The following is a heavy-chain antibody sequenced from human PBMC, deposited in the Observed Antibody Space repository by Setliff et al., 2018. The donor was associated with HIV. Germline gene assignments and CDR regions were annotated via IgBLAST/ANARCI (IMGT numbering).Heavy chain of an antibody. CDR3: TSSFRIFYYDSRTYSKWFDP. Sequence: ASVKVSCKVSEYTLSELSMHWVRQAPGKGLEWMGGFDPEDGKTIYAQKFQGRVTMTEDLSTETAYMELSSLSSDDTAVYYCTSSFRIFYYDSRTYSKWFDPWGQGTLVTV. D-gene: IGHD3-22*01. J-gene: IGHJ5*02. CDR1: EYTLSELS. V-gene: IGHV1-24*01. CDR2: FDPEDGKT.